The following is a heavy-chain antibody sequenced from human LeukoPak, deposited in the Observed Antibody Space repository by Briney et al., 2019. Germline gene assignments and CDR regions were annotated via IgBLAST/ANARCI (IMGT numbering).Heavy chain of an antibody. V-gene: IGHV1-24*01. CDR3: ATQHPELREQGRSSSWYYAFDI. CDR2: FDPEDGET. Sequence: ASVKVSCKVSGYTLTELSMHWVRQAPGKGLEWMGGFDPEDGETIYAQKFQGRVTMTEDTSTDTAYMELSSLRSEDTAVYYCATQHPELREQGRSSSWYYAFDIWGQGTMVTVSS. J-gene: IGHJ3*02. D-gene: IGHD6-13*01. CDR1: GYTLTELS.